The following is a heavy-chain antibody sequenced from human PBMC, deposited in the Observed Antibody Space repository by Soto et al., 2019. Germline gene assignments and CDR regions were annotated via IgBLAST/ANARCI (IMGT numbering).Heavy chain of an antibody. CDR1: CGSISSSSYY. CDR3: ARLKGIAGYYYYYGMDV. CDR2: IYYSGST. Sequence: SETLSLTCTVSCGSISSSSYYWGWIRQPPGKGLEWIGSIYYSGSTYYNPSLKSRVTISVDTSKNQFSLKLSSVTAADTAVYYCARLKGIAGYYYYYGMDVWGQGTTVTVSS. V-gene: IGHV4-39*01. D-gene: IGHD6-13*01. J-gene: IGHJ6*02.